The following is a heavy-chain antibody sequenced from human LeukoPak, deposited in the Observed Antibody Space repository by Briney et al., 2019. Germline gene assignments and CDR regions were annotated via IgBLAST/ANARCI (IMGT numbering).Heavy chain of an antibody. J-gene: IGHJ4*02. D-gene: IGHD3-22*01. CDR3: TTLGYHLDS. Sequence: GGSLRLSCAASGFDFGAYEMNWVRQAPGKGLEWVAYFAGSDTTKYYADSVRGRFTISRDNAKKSLYLQMNSLRTEDTALYYCTTLGYHLDSWGQGTLVTVSS. V-gene: IGHV3-48*03. CDR2: FAGSDTTK. CDR1: GFDFGAYE.